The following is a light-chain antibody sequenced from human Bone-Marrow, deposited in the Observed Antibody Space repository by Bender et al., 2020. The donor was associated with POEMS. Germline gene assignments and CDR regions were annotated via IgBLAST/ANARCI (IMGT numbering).Light chain of an antibody. Sequence: SYVLTQPPSVSVAPGQTARITCGGTNIGYRSVHWYQQKPGQAPVLVVYDDSDRPSGIPDRFSGSKSGNTASLTISGLQAEDEATYYCAAWDDNLDGVLFGGGTKLTVL. CDR1: NIGYRS. J-gene: IGLJ2*01. V-gene: IGLV3-21*02. CDR3: AAWDDNLDGVL. CDR2: DDS.